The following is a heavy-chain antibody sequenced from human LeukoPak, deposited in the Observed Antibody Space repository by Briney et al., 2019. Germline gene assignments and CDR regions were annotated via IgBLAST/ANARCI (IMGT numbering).Heavy chain of an antibody. CDR1: GVSISNTGYY. Sequence: SETLSLTCTVSGVSISNTGYYWGWVRQPPGKGLEWIGTIFYSGSAYYTPSLRSRVSMSLDTSKNRFSLNLNSVTAADTALYFCAGFYGSVTYTYFDSWGQGTLVTVSS. J-gene: IGHJ4*02. CDR2: IFYSGSA. V-gene: IGHV4-39*01. CDR3: AGFYGSVTYTYFDS. D-gene: IGHD3-10*01.